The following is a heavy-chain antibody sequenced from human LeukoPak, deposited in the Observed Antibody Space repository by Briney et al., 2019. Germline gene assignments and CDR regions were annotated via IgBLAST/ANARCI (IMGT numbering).Heavy chain of an antibody. D-gene: IGHD6-19*01. CDR1: GGSISSYF. V-gene: IGHV4-59*01. CDR2: IHYTGSP. Sequence: PSETLSLTCTVSGGSISSYFWTWIRQPPGRGLEWIGYIHYTGSPNYNPSLKSRVTISVDTSKNQFSLKLSSVTAADTAVYYCARAPSSGWGPAFDYWGQGTLVTVSS. CDR3: ARAPSSGWGPAFDY. J-gene: IGHJ4*02.